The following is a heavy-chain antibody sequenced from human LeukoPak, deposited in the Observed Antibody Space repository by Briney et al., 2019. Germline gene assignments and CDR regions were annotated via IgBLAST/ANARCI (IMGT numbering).Heavy chain of an antibody. V-gene: IGHV4-59*01. Sequence: SETLSLTCTVSGGSISSYYWSWIRQPPGKGLEWIGYIYYSGSTNYNPSLKSRVTISVDTSKNQFSLKLNSVTAADTAVYYCASAYYGSGSYYAFDYWGQGTLVTVSS. D-gene: IGHD3-10*01. J-gene: IGHJ4*02. CDR3: ASAYYGSGSYYAFDY. CDR1: GGSISSYY. CDR2: IYYSGST.